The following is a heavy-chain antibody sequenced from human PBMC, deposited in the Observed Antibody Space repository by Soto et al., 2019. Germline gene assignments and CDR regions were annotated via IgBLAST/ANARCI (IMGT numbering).Heavy chain of an antibody. D-gene: IGHD3-22*01. V-gene: IGHV4-31*03. J-gene: IGHJ3*02. Sequence: QVQLQESGPGLVKPSQTLSLTCTVSGGSISSGGYYWSWIRQHPGKGLEWIGYIYYSGSTYYNPSLNSRVTISVDTYKNQFSLKLSSVTAADTAVYYCARTLYDSSGYFPRHAFDIWGQGTMVTVSS. CDR3: ARTLYDSSGYFPRHAFDI. CDR1: GGSISSGGYY. CDR2: IYYSGST.